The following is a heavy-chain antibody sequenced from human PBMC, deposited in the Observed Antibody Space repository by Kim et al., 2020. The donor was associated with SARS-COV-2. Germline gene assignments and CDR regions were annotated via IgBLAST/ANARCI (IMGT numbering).Heavy chain of an antibody. Sequence: YNPTLKRRVTISVDTSKTPFSLTLSSVTAADTAVYYCARGLGRYSGLFDYWGQGTLVTVSS. CDR3: ARGLGRYSGLFDY. D-gene: IGHD1-26*01. V-gene: IGHV4-59*09. J-gene: IGHJ4*02.